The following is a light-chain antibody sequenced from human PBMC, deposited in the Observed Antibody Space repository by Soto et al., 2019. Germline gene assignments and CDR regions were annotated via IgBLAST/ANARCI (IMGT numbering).Light chain of an antibody. CDR2: GAS. V-gene: IGKV3-15*01. CDR3: LHYNSCPLT. Sequence: EIVMTQSPDTLSVSPGERDSLSCRASQSVSSNLAWYQQNPGQAPRLLIYGASARATGIPARFSGSGSGTEFTLTISSLQSEDFAVYYCLHYNSCPLTFGQGHKVEI. J-gene: IGKJ1*01. CDR1: QSVSSN.